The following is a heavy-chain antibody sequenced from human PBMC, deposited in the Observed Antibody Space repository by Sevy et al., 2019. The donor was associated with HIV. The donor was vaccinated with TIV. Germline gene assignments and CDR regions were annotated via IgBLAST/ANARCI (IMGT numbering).Heavy chain of an antibody. D-gene: IGHD3-22*01. CDR3: AKEGGGHYDPDEIAYYFYYYNMDV. CDR2: ISGSGTRT. CDR1: GFSFDSYG. J-gene: IGHJ6*03. Sequence: GGSLRLSCAVSGFSFDSYGMTWVRQAPGKGLEWVSAISGSGTRTYYADSVKGRFIISRDNSKNTLDLQMNSLRAEDTAIYYCAKEGGGHYDPDEIAYYFYYYNMDVWGKWTTVTVSS. V-gene: IGHV3-23*01.